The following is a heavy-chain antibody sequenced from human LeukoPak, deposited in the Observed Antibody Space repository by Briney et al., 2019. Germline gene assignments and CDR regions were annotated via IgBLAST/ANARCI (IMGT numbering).Heavy chain of an antibody. Sequence: GESLKISCKGSGYSFTSYWIGWVRQMPGKGLEWMGIIYPGDSDTRYSPSFQGQVAISADKSISTAYLQWSDLKAPDTSMYYCARSSGREDSSSWVDYWGQGTLVTVSS. D-gene: IGHD6-13*01. J-gene: IGHJ4*02. CDR3: ARSSGREDSSSWVDY. CDR2: IYPGDSDT. V-gene: IGHV5-51*01. CDR1: GYSFTSYW.